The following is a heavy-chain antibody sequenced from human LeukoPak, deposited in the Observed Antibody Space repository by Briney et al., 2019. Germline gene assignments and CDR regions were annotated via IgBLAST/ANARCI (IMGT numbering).Heavy chain of an antibody. CDR1: GGSIRLYY. CDR2: IYTSGST. V-gene: IGHV4-4*09. D-gene: IGHD6-13*01. CDR3: ARHASSSWYWFDP. Sequence: PSETLSLTCTVSGGSIRLYYWSWIRQPTGKGLEWLGYIYTSGSTNYNPSLKSRFTISVDTSKNQFSLKLSSVTAADTAVYYCARHASSSWYWFDPWGQGTLVTVSS. J-gene: IGHJ5*02.